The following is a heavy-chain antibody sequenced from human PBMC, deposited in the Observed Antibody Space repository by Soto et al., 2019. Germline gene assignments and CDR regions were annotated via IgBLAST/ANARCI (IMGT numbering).Heavy chain of an antibody. CDR1: GGTFSSYA. D-gene: IGHD3-22*01. V-gene: IGHV1-69*13. Sequence: GASVKVSCKASGGTFSSYAISWVRQAPGQGLEWMGGIIPIFGTANYAQKFQGGVTITADESTSTAYMELSSLRSEDTAVYYCARSDYYDSSGSGYAFDIWGQGTMVTVSS. J-gene: IGHJ3*02. CDR2: IIPIFGTA. CDR3: ARSDYYDSSGSGYAFDI.